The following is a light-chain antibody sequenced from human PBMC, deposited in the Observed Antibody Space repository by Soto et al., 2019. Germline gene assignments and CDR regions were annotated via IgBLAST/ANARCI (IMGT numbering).Light chain of an antibody. CDR2: EGS. V-gene: IGLV2-23*01. CDR3: CSYAGSNTYV. J-gene: IGLJ1*01. CDR1: SSDVGSYTL. Sequence: QSALTQPASVSGSPRQSITISCTGTSSDVGSYTLVSWYQQHPGKAPKLMIYEGSKRPSGVSNRFSGSKSGNTASLTISGLQAEDEADYYCCSYAGSNTYVFGSGTKLTVL.